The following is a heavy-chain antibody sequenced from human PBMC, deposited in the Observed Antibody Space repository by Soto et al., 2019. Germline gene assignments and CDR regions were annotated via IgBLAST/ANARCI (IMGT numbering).Heavy chain of an antibody. CDR2: ISHSGST. Sequence: SETLSLTCTVSGGSISSSSYYWSWIRQPPGKGLEWIGHISHSGSTNYNPSLKSRVTISVDTSKRQFSLKLSSVTAADTAVYYCAREARGVISGMDVWGQGTTVTVSS. J-gene: IGHJ6*02. CDR3: AREARGVISGMDV. D-gene: IGHD3-10*01. CDR1: GGSISSSSYY. V-gene: IGHV4-61*01.